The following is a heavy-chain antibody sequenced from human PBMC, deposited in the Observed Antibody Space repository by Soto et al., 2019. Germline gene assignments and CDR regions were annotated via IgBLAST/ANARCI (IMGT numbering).Heavy chain of an antibody. Sequence: QIALMEAGPTLVKPTQTLTLTCTFSGFSFTTDGMGVGWIRQPPGKALEWLALIYWDDDKRYSPSLKSRLTITKDASRNQVVLTLTNMDPADTATYYCAHLYWGASGTRYYFDYWGQGTLVTVSS. CDR2: IYWDDDK. CDR3: AHLYWGASGTRYYFDY. J-gene: IGHJ4*02. CDR1: GFSFTTDGMG. D-gene: IGHD2-21*01. V-gene: IGHV2-5*02.